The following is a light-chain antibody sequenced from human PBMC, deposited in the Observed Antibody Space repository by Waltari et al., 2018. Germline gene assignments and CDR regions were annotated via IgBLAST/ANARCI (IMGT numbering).Light chain of an antibody. CDR3: CSHAGSSVV. J-gene: IGLJ2*01. CDR2: EVG. Sequence: QSALTQPRSVSGSPGQSVTISCTGTSSDVGAYNYVSWYQQHPGKAPKLMIYEVGKRPAGVPDRFSGSKSGNTASLTISGLQAEDEADYYCCSHAGSSVVFGGGTKLTVL. V-gene: IGLV2-11*01. CDR1: SSDVGAYNY.